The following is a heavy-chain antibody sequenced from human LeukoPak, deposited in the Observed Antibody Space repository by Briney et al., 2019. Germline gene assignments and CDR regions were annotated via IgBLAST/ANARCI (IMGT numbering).Heavy chain of an antibody. CDR1: GFTFSSYG. CDR3: AKTARYLWSGYSDFDY. D-gene: IGHD3-3*01. J-gene: IGHJ4*02. V-gene: IGHV3-33*06. CDR2: IWYDGSNK. Sequence: PGRSLRLSCAASGFTFSSYGMHWVRQAPGKGLEWVAVIWYDGSNKYYADSVKGRFTISRDNSKNTLYLQMNSLRAEDTAVYYWAKTARYLWSGYSDFDYWGQGTLVTVSS.